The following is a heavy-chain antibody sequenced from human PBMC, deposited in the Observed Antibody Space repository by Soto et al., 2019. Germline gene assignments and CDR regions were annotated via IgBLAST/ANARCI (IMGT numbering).Heavy chain of an antibody. CDR1: GYTFTGYY. Sequence: ASVKVSCKASGYTFTGYYMHWVRQAPGQGLEWMGWINPNSGGTNYAQKFQGRVTMTRDTSISTAYMELSRLRSDDTAVYYCARDYDSSGYYHDFDYWGQGTLVTVSS. CDR2: INPNSGGT. CDR3: ARDYDSSGYYHDFDY. V-gene: IGHV1-2*02. D-gene: IGHD3-22*01. J-gene: IGHJ4*02.